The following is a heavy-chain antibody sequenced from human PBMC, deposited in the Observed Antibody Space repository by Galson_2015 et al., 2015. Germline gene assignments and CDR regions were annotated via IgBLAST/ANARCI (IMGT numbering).Heavy chain of an antibody. Sequence: SVKVSCKASGYTFTSYGISWVRQAPGQGLEWMGWISAYNGNTNYAQKLQGRVTMTTDTSTSTAYMELRSLRSDDTAVYYCARASQDCTSPTCPYNYWGQGTLVTVSS. CDR2: ISAYNGNT. CDR3: ARASQDCTSPTCPYNY. V-gene: IGHV1-18*01. CDR1: GYTFTSYG. J-gene: IGHJ4*02. D-gene: IGHD2-8*01.